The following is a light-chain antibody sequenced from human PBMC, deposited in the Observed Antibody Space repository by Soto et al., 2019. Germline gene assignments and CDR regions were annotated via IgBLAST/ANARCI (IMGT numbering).Light chain of an antibody. CDR1: SSDVGGSNY. J-gene: IGLJ2*01. V-gene: IGLV2-8*01. CDR2: EVN. Sequence: QSVLTQPASVSGSPGQSITISCTGTSSDVGGSNYVSWFQQHPGKAPKLIIYEVNKRPSGVPGRFSGSKSGNTASLTVSGLQAEDEADYYCSSFAGSDNVVFGGGTKLTVL. CDR3: SSFAGSDNVV.